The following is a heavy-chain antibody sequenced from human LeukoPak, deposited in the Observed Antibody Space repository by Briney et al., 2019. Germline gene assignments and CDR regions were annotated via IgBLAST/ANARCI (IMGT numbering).Heavy chain of an antibody. CDR1: GGTFSSYA. V-gene: IGHV1-69*05. Sequence: SVKVSCKASGGTFSSYAISWVRQAPGQGLEWMGRIIPISGTANYAQKFQGRVTITTDESTSTAYMELSSLRSEDTAVYYCAGLSYSGSYTADYWGQGTLVTVSS. CDR3: AGLSYSGSYTADY. CDR2: IIPISGTA. J-gene: IGHJ4*02. D-gene: IGHD1-26*01.